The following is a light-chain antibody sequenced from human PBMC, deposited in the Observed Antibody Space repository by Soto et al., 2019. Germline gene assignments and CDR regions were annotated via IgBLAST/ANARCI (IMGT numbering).Light chain of an antibody. V-gene: IGLV1-44*01. Sequence: QSVVTQPPSTSGTPGQRVTMSCSGRRSNIETNDVSWYRQYPGTAPQLLIFSDNQRPSGVPDRFSGSKSGTSASLAISGLQSEDGAEYYCATWDDSLHYPVFGGGTKLTVL. CDR1: RSNIETND. CDR2: SDN. J-gene: IGLJ2*01. CDR3: ATWDDSLHYPV.